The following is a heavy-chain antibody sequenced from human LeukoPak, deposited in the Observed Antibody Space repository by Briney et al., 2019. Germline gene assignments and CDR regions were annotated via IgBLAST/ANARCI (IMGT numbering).Heavy chain of an antibody. J-gene: IGHJ6*02. CDR1: GVSISRYY. D-gene: IGHD2-15*01. CDR2: IYNSGSH. CDR3: GKDCSCPRYYYYGMDV. V-gene: IGHV4-4*07. Sequence: SETLSLTCTVSGVSISRYYWSWLRQPAGKGLEWIGRIYNSGSHNHNPSLKSRVTLSVDMSKKQFSLKLSSVTAADTAVYYCGKDCSCPRYYYYGMDVWGQGTTVTVSS.